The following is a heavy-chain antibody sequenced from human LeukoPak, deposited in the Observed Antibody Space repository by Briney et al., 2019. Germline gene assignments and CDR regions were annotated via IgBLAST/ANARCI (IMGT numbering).Heavy chain of an antibody. J-gene: IGHJ4*02. V-gene: IGHV1-46*01. CDR1: GYTFTSYY. CDR2: INPSGGST. CDR3: ASTLTGAYCGGDCYSLDY. Sequence: GASVKVSCKASGYTFTSYYMHWVRQAPGQGLEWMGIINPSGGSTSYAQKFQGRVTMTRDTSTNTVYMELSSLRSEDTAVYYCASTLTGAYCGGDCYSLDYWGQGTLVTVSS. D-gene: IGHD2-21*01.